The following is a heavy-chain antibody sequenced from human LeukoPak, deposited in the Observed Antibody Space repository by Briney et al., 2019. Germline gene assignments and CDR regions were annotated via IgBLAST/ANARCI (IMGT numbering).Heavy chain of an antibody. V-gene: IGHV1-2*02. Sequence: ASVKVSCKASGYTFIGYYMHLVRQAPGQGLEWMGWSNPNSGGTNYAQKFQGRVTMTRDTSISTAYMELSSLTSDDTAVYYCTRDLVVPDDYWGQGTLVTVSS. CDR2: SNPNSGGT. J-gene: IGHJ4*02. CDR3: TRDLVVPDDY. D-gene: IGHD3-16*02. CDR1: GYTFIGYY.